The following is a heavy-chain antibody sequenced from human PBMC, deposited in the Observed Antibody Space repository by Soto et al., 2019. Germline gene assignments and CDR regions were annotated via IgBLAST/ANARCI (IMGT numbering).Heavy chain of an antibody. CDR2: INAYNGNT. J-gene: IGHJ5*02. CDR1: GYTFTSYG. V-gene: IGHV1-18*01. Sequence: QVQLVQSGAEVKKPGASVKVSCKASGYTFTSYGISWVRQAPGQGLEWMGWINAYNGNTNYAQKLQGRVTMTTDTSTRTAYMELRRLRAADTAVYYCSRVLPPCDPWGQGSLVTVCS. CDR3: SRVLPPCDP.